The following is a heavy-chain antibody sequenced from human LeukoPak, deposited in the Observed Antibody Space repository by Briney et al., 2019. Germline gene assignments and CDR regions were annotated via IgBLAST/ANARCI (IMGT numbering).Heavy chain of an antibody. J-gene: IGHJ3*02. CDR1: GYTFTNYG. D-gene: IGHD3-3*01. Sequence: ASVKVSCKASGYTFTNYGIGWVRQDPGQGLEWMGWISGYNGDTNYARKLQGRVTMTTDTSTTTAYMELKGLRSDDTAVYYCARDFYDFWSGYRLHAFDIWGQGTMVSVSS. V-gene: IGHV1-18*01. CDR3: ARDFYDFWSGYRLHAFDI. CDR2: ISGYNGDT.